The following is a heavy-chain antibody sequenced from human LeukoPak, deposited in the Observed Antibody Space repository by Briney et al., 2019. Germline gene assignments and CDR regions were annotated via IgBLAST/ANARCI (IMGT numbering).Heavy chain of an antibody. CDR3: ARASRFLEWLLSRYYFDY. V-gene: IGHV1-8*01. D-gene: IGHD3-3*01. J-gene: IGHJ4*02. Sequence: ASVKVSCKASGYTFTSYDINWVRQATGQGLEWTGWMNPNSGNTGYAQKFQGRVTMTRNTSISTAYMELSSLRSEDTAVYYCARASRFLEWLLSRYYFDYWGQGTLVTVSS. CDR1: GYTFTSYD. CDR2: MNPNSGNT.